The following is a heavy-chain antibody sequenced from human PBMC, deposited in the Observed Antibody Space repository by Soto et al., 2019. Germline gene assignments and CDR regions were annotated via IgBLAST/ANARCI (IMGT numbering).Heavy chain of an antibody. CDR2: IYYSGST. CDR1: GGSISSYY. D-gene: IGHD3-10*01. CDR3: ARGAVRGVMGV. J-gene: IGHJ6*02. Sequence: PSETLSLTCTVSGGSISSYYWNWIRQPPGKGLEWIGYIYYSGSTNYNPSLKSRVTISVDTSKIHFSLKLSSVTAADTAVYYCARGAVRGVMGVWGQGTTVTVSS. V-gene: IGHV4-59*01.